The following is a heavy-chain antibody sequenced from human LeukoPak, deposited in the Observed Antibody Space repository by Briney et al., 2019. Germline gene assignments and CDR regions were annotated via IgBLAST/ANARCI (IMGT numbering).Heavy chain of an antibody. Sequence: GGSLRLSCAASGFTFSSHAMSWVRQAPGKGLEWVSSISSSSSYIYYADSVKGRFTISRDNAKNSLYLQMNSLRAEDTAVYYCARDLSVWGSYRAFDYWGQGTLVTVSS. J-gene: IGHJ4*02. CDR1: GFTFSSHA. CDR2: ISSSSSYI. V-gene: IGHV3-21*01. CDR3: ARDLSVWGSYRAFDY. D-gene: IGHD3-16*02.